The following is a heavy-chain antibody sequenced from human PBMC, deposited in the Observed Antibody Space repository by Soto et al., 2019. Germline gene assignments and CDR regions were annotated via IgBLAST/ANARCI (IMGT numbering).Heavy chain of an antibody. V-gene: IGHV3-15*07. D-gene: IGHD6-13*01. Sequence: GGSLRLSCAASHLDFNTAWMNWARQSPGKGLEWVGRIKSRNEYGATDYAAPVKGRFSISRDDSSKTLSLQMNDLKIEDTAVYYCVVSSGWYLDIFDYWGQGALVTVSS. J-gene: IGHJ4*02. CDR2: IKSRNEYGAT. CDR1: HLDFNTAW. CDR3: VVSSGWYLDIFDY.